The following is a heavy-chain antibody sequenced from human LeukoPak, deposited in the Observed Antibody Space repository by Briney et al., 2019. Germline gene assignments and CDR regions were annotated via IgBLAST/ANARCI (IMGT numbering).Heavy chain of an antibody. Sequence: PSGTLSLTCRVSGGSISGTNWRSWVRQPPGQGLEWIGEISLAGQSNYNPSLNGRVTMSLHKSSNQLSLHVTSVTAADTARYFCSRESGPFCPFAYWGQGTLVIVSS. CDR2: ISLAGQS. J-gene: IGHJ4*02. D-gene: IGHD1-26*01. V-gene: IGHV4-4*02. CDR1: GGSISGTNW. CDR3: SRESGPFCPFAY.